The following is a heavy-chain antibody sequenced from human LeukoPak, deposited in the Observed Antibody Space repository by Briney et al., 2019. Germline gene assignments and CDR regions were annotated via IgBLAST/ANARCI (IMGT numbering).Heavy chain of an antibody. J-gene: IGHJ4*02. CDR1: GYTFTSYA. V-gene: IGHV1-3*01. CDR3: ARSPKFGGPCYY. CDR2: INAGNGNT. Sequence: GASVTVSCKASGYTFTSYAMHWVRQAPGQRLEWMGWINAGNGNTKYSQKFQGRVTITRDTSASTAYMELSSLRSEDTAVYYCARSPKFGGPCYYWGQGTLVTVSS. D-gene: IGHD3-10*01.